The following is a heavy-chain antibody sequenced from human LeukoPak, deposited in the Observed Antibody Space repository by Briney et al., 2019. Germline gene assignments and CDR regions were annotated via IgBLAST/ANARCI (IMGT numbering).Heavy chain of an antibody. Sequence: ASVRVSCKASGYTFTSYDINWVRQATGQGLEWMGWMNHNSGNTGYAQKFQGRVTMTRNTSISTAYMELSSLRSEDTAVSSCARGARGYCSGGSCLYDYWGQGTLVTVSS. CDR3: ARGARGYCSGGSCLYDY. CDR2: MNHNSGNT. CDR1: GYTFTSYD. V-gene: IGHV1-8*01. D-gene: IGHD2-15*01. J-gene: IGHJ4*02.